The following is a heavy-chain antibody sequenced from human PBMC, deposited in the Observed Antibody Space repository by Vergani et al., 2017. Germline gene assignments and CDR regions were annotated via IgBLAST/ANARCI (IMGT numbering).Heavy chain of an antibody. CDR1: GFTFSSYA. Sequence: QVQLVESGGGVVQPGRSLRLSCAASGFTFSSYAMHWVRQAPGKGLEWVAVISYDGSNKYYADSVKGRFTISRDNSKNTLYLQMNSLRAEDTAVYYCARDPMTRVTTWLDYWGQGTLVTVSS. V-gene: IGHV3-30*01. J-gene: IGHJ4*02. D-gene: IGHD4-17*01. CDR2: ISYDGSNK. CDR3: ARDPMTRVTTWLDY.